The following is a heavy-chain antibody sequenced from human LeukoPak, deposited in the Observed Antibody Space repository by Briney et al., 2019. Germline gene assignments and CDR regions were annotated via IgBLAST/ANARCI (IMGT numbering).Heavy chain of an antibody. V-gene: IGHV4-59*12. D-gene: IGHD1-20*01. CDR3: ARGLYNWNRNWFDP. Sequence: SETLSLTCTVSGGSISSYYWSWIRQPPGRGLEWIGYIYSSGSTNYNPSLKSRVTISVDTSKNQFSLKLSSVTAADTAVYYCARGLYNWNRNWFDPWGQGTLVTVSS. J-gene: IGHJ5*02. CDR1: GGSISSYY. CDR2: IYSSGST.